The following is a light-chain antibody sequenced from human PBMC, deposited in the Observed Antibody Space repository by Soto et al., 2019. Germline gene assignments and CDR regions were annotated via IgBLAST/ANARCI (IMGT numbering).Light chain of an antibody. Sequence: EIVLTQSQATLSLSPGERATLSCRASQSVGTYLAWYQQKPGQPPRLLIFDSSNRATGIPARFSGSGSGTDFTLSISSLEPEDFAIYYCQQRSNRPPLITFGQGTRLEIK. J-gene: IGKJ5*01. CDR2: DSS. CDR1: QSVGTY. CDR3: QQRSNRPPLIT. V-gene: IGKV3-11*01.